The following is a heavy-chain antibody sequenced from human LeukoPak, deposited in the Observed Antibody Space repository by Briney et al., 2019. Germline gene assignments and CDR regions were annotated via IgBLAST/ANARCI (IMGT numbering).Heavy chain of an antibody. CDR2: ISGSGGST. V-gene: IGHV3-23*01. CDR3: AKDGLGSGSYYPTYYYGMDV. J-gene: IGHJ6*02. D-gene: IGHD3-10*01. Sequence: PGGSLRLSCVDSGFTFSSYAMSWVRQAPGKGLEWVSGISGSGGSTYYADSVKGRFTISRDNSKNTLYLQMNSLRAEDTAVYYCAKDGLGSGSYYPTYYYGMDVWGQGTTVTVSS. CDR1: GFTFSSYA.